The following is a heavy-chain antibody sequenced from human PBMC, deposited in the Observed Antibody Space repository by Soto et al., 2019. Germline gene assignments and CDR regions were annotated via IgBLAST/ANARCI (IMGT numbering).Heavy chain of an antibody. Sequence: PGGSLRLSCAASGFTFSSYSLNLVRQGPGKGLEWVSYISNSSSTIYYADSVKGRFTISRDNAKNSLYLQMNSLRDEDTAVYYGASGTILGRQNFHHWGQGTIVTVSS. CDR3: ASGTILGRQNFHH. D-gene: IGHD1-1*01. CDR2: ISNSSSTI. V-gene: IGHV3-48*02. J-gene: IGHJ1*01. CDR1: GFTFSSYS.